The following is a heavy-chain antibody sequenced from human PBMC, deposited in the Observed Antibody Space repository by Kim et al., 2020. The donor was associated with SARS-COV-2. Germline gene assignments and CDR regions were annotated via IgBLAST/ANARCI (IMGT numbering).Heavy chain of an antibody. V-gene: IGHV3-11*01. J-gene: IGHJ6*02. CDR2: ISSSGSTI. D-gene: IGHD1-20*01. CDR1: GFTFSDYY. Sequence: GGSLRLSCAASGFTFSDYYMSWIRQAPGKGLEWVSYISSSGSTIYYADSVKGRFTISRDNAKNSLYLQMNSLRAEDTAVYYCAREGAVTGTVRYYYYGMDFWGQGTTVTVSS. CDR3: AREGAVTGTVRYYYYGMDF.